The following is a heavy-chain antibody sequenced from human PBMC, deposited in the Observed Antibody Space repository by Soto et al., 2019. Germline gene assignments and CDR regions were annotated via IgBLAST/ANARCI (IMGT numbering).Heavy chain of an antibody. Sequence: SETLSLTCAVYGGSFSGYYWSWIRQPPGKGLEWIGEINHSGSTNYNPSLKSRVTISVGTSKNQFSLKLSSVTAADTAVYYCARGRLYYDFWSGYYWFDPWGQGTLVTVSS. D-gene: IGHD3-3*01. V-gene: IGHV4-34*01. CDR3: ARGRLYYDFWSGYYWFDP. CDR1: GGSFSGYY. J-gene: IGHJ5*02. CDR2: INHSGST.